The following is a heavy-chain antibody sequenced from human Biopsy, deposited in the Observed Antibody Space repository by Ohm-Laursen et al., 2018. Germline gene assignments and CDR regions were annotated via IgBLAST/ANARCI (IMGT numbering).Heavy chain of an antibody. V-gene: IGHV4-59*12. CDR2: IYFTGRT. CDR1: GGPIDSYY. J-gene: IGHJ2*01. CDR3: ASAGYNPDWNLDL. D-gene: IGHD5-24*01. Sequence: GTLSLTCTVSGGPIDSYYWGWIRQPPGKALEWIGYIYFTGRTSYNPSLKSRVTMSVNTSKKQFSLRLSSVTAADTAVYYCASAGYNPDWNLDLWGRGTRVTVSS.